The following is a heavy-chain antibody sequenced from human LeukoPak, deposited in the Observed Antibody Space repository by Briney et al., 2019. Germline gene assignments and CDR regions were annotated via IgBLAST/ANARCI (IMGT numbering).Heavy chain of an antibody. V-gene: IGHV3-30-3*01. D-gene: IGHD3-22*01. J-gene: IGHJ4*02. CDR3: VKDRWDSSGYYPDYFDY. CDR2: ISDDGSNK. CDR1: GFTFSSYP. Sequence: GGSLRLSCAASGFTFSSYPMHWVRQAPGKGLEWVAVISDDGSNKYYADSVKGRFTISRDNSKNTLYLQMNSLRAEDTAVYYCVKDRWDSSGYYPDYFDYWGQGTLVTVSS.